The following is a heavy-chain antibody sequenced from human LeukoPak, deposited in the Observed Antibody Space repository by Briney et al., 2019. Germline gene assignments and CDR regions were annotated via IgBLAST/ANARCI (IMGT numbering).Heavy chain of an antibody. CDR1: GGSISSYY. J-gene: IGHJ6*03. CDR3: ARAPPYNWNYLKYYYYMDV. Sequence: PSETLSLTCTVSGGSISSYYWSWIRQPAGKGLEWIGRIYTSGSTNYNPSLKSRVTISMDKSKNQLYLKVTSVTAADTAVYYCARAPPYNWNYLKYYYYMDVWGKGTTVTVSS. D-gene: IGHD1-7*01. V-gene: IGHV4-4*07. CDR2: IYTSGST.